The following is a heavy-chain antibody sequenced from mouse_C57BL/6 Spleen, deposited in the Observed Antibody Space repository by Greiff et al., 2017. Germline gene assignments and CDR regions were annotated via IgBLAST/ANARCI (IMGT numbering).Heavy chain of an antibody. CDR3: AMVTTDGYYAMDY. J-gene: IGHJ4*01. D-gene: IGHD2-2*01. CDR2: IDPANGNT. V-gene: IGHV14-3*01. CDR1: GFNIKNTY. Sequence: VQLKQSVAELVRPGASVKLSCTASGFNIKNTYMHWVKQRPEQGLEWIGRIDPANGNTKYAPKFQGKATITADTSSNTAYLQLSSLTSEDTAIYYCAMVTTDGYYAMDYWGQGTSVTVSS.